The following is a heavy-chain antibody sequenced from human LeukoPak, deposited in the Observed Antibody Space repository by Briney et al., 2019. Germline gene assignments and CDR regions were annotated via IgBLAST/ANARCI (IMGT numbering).Heavy chain of an antibody. J-gene: IGHJ4*02. CDR3: ARSYMYSSSFGY. D-gene: IGHD6-13*01. V-gene: IGHV1-69*05. Sequence: EASVKVSCKASGGTFSSYAISWVRQAPGQGLEWMGGIIPIFGTANYAQKFQGRVTITTDESTSTAYMELSSLRSEDTAVYYCARSYMYSSSFGYWGQGTLVTVSS. CDR1: GGTFSSYA. CDR2: IIPIFGTA.